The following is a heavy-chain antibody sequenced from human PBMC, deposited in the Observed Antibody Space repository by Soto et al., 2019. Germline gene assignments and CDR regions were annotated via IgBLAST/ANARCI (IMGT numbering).Heavy chain of an antibody. D-gene: IGHD6-19*01. CDR1: GGSISSSSYD. CDR3: ATHFRRVAGIGFDY. Sequence: SETLAITCIFSGGSISSSSYDLGWIRQPPGKGLEWIGSIYYSGSTYYNPSLKSRVTISVDTSKNQFSLKLSSVTAADTAVYYCATHFRRVAGIGFDYWGQGTMVTVSS. CDR2: IYYSGST. V-gene: IGHV4-39*01. J-gene: IGHJ4*02.